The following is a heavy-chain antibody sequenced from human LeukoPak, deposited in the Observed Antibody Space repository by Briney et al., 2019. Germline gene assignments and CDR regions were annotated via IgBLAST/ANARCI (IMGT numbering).Heavy chain of an antibody. CDR1: GFTFSSYA. J-gene: IGHJ4*02. CDR2: ISGSGGST. D-gene: IGHD5-24*01. Sequence: PAGSLRLSCAASGFTFSSYAMSWVRQAPGKGLEWVSAISGSGGSTYYADSVKGRFTISRDNSKNTLYLQMNSLRAEDTAVYYCAKSQREMATITTPLLDYWGQGTLVTVSS. V-gene: IGHV3-23*01. CDR3: AKSQREMATITTPLLDY.